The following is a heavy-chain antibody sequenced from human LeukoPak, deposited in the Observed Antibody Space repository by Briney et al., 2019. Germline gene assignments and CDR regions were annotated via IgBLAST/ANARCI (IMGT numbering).Heavy chain of an antibody. CDR2: ISYDGSNK. J-gene: IGHJ6*03. V-gene: IGHV3-30-3*01. Sequence: GGSLRLSCAASGFTFSSYAMHWVRQAPGKGLEWVAVISYDGSNKYYADSVKGRFTISRDNSKNTLYLQMNSLRAEDTAVYYCARDHSYYYYMDVWGKGTTVTVSS. CDR3: ARDHSYYYYMDV. CDR1: GFTFSSYA.